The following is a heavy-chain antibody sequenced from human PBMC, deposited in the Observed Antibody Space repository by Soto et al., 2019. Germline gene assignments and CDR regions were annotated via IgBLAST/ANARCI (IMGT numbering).Heavy chain of an antibody. V-gene: IGHV4-59*01. J-gene: IGHJ5*02. CDR3: ATTSVAGTGWFDP. CDR2: IYYSGST. Sequence: SETLSLTCTVSGGSISGYYWSWIRQPPGKGLEWIGYIYYSGSTNYNPSLKGRVTISVDTSKNQFSLKLSSVTAADTAVYYCATTSVAGTGWFDPWGQGTLVTVSS. D-gene: IGHD6-19*01. CDR1: GGSISGYY.